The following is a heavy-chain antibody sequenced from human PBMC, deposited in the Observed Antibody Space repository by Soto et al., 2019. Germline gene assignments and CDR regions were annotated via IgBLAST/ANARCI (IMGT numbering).Heavy chain of an antibody. CDR1: GGSISSYY. CDR2: IYYSGST. J-gene: IGHJ4*02. Sequence: SDTLSLTCTVSGGSISSYYWSWIRQPPGKGLEWIGYIYYSGSTNYNPSLKSRVTISVDTSKNQFSLKLSSVTAADTAVYYCARLSGMTTVIDYWGQGTLVTVS. V-gene: IGHV4-59*01. D-gene: IGHD4-17*01. CDR3: ARLSGMTTVIDY.